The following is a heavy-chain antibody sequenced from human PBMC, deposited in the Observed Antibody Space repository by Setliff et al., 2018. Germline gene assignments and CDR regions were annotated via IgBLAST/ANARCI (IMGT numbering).Heavy chain of an antibody. V-gene: IGHV3-33*08. Sequence: GGSLRLSCAASGFTFSTYRMHWVRQAPGKGLEWVAVIWDDGGNKYHADSVKGRFTISRDNSKNTLYLQMNSLRPEDTAVYYCATRKSSGRLYYMDVWGKGTTVTVSS. CDR3: ATRKSSGRLYYMDV. CDR1: GFTFSTYR. CDR2: IWDDGGNK. J-gene: IGHJ6*03. D-gene: IGHD1-26*01.